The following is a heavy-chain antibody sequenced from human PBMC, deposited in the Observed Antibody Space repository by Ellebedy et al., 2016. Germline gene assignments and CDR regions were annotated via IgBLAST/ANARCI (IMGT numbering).Heavy chain of an antibody. D-gene: IGHD1-26*01. CDR2: ISSGSGTI. Sequence: GESLKISCAASGFTFSSYSMSWVRQAPGKGLEWVSYISSGSGTIYYADSVQGRFTISRDNPQNSLYLQMTSLTGEDTAVYFCARDEGSGGYSGKYFHHWGQGTLVTVSS. V-gene: IGHV3-48*01. J-gene: IGHJ1*01. CDR1: GFTFSSYS. CDR3: ARDEGSGGYSGKYFHH.